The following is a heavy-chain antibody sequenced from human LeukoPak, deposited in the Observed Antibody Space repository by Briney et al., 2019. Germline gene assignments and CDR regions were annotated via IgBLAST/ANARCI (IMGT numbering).Heavy chain of an antibody. CDR3: ARDTNYYDSSGYRYYFDY. V-gene: IGHV4-38-2*02. CDR1: GYFISSGYY. Sequence: PSETLSLTCAVSGYFISSGYYWGWIRQPPGKGLEWIGSLHHSETSFYSPSLKSRLTMSLDTSKNQFSLRLRSVTAADTAVYYCARDTNYYDSSGYRYYFDYWGQGTLVTVSS. D-gene: IGHD3-22*01. J-gene: IGHJ4*02. CDR2: LHHSETS.